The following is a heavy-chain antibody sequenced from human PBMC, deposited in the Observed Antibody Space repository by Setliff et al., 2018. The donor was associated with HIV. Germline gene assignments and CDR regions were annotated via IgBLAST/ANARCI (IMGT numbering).Heavy chain of an antibody. Sequence: GESLKISCAASGFIFSSYAMNWVRQAPGKGLEWVSAISGSGGSTYYADSVKGRFTISRDNSKNTLYLQMNSLRAEDTAVYYCAKAPSMQYYCDYWGQGTLVTV. CDR1: GFIFSSYA. V-gene: IGHV3-23*01. CDR3: AKAPSMQYYCDY. J-gene: IGHJ4*02. CDR2: ISGSGGST. D-gene: IGHD2-8*01.